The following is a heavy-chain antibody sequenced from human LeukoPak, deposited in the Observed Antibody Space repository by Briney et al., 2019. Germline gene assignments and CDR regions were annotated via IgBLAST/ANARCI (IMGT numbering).Heavy chain of an antibody. Sequence: PSQTLSLTCTVSGGSISSGDYYWSWIRQPPGKGLKWIGYIYYRGSTYYNPSLKSRVTISVDTSKNQFSLKLSSVTAADTAVYYCARAASGSYGDYFDYWGQGTLVTVSS. CDR1: GGSISSGDYY. CDR3: ARAASGSYGDYFDY. CDR2: IYYRGST. D-gene: IGHD1-26*01. V-gene: IGHV4-30-4*08. J-gene: IGHJ4*02.